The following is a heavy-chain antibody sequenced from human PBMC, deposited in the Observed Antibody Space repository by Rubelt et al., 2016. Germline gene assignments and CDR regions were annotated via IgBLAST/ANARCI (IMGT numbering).Heavy chain of an antibody. J-gene: IGHJ3*02. CDR1: GFTFDDYT. Sequence: CTASGFTFDDYTMHWVRQAPGKGLEWVSLISWDGDTTYYADSVKGRFTISRDNSKNTLYLQMNSLRAEDTAVYYCAKGNLSDAFDIWGQGTMVTVSS. CDR2: ISWDGDTT. CDR3: AKGNLSDAFDI. V-gene: IGHV3-43*01.